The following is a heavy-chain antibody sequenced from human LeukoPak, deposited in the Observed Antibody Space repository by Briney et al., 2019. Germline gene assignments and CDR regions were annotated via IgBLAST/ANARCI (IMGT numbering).Heavy chain of an antibody. CDR1: GGTFSSYA. V-gene: IGHV1-69*13. CDR2: IIPIFGTA. CDR3: AGEGITIFGVGLYYYYYYGMDA. D-gene: IGHD3-3*01. J-gene: IGHJ6*02. Sequence: SVKVSCKASGGTFSSYAISWVRQAPGQGLEWMGGIIPIFGTANYAQKFQGRVTITADESTSTAYMELSSLRSEDTAVYYCAGEGITIFGVGLYYYYYYGMDAWGQGTTVTVSS.